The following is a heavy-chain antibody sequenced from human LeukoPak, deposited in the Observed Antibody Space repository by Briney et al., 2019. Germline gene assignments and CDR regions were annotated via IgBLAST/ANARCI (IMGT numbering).Heavy chain of an antibody. CDR1: GYTFTNYY. V-gene: IGHV1-18*01. J-gene: IGHJ5*02. D-gene: IGHD2/OR15-2a*01. Sequence: GASVKVSCKASGYTFTNYYIHWVRQAPGQGLEWMGWISADNGNTKYPQNLQGRVTMTTDTSTSTAYMELRSLRSDDTAVYYCARAPNFFYLSVPWFDPWDQGTLVTVSS. CDR2: ISADNGNT. CDR3: ARAPNFFYLSVPWFDP.